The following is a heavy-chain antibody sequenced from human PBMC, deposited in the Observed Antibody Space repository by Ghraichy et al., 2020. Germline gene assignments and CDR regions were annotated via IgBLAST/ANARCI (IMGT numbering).Heavy chain of an antibody. CDR2: IYYSGST. J-gene: IGHJ3*02. CDR1: GGSISSYY. Sequence: SETLSLTCTVSGGSISSYYWSWIRQPPGKGLEWIGYIYYSGSTNYNPSLKSRVTISVDTSKNQFSLKLSSVTAADTAVYYCARVSSGTYDSSGYGDAFDIWGQGTMVTVSS. D-gene: IGHD3-22*01. CDR3: ARVSSGTYDSSGYGDAFDI. V-gene: IGHV4-59*01.